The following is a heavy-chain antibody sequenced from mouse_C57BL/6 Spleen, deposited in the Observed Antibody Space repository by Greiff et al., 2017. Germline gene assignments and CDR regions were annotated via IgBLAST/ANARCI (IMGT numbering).Heavy chain of an antibody. CDR1: GYAFSSYW. D-gene: IGHD3-3*01. V-gene: IGHV1-80*01. CDR2: IYPGDGDT. CDR3: ARKLDREYYFDY. Sequence: VQLVESGAELVKPGASVKLSCKASGYAFSSYWMNWVKQRPGKGLEWIGQIYPGDGDTNYNGKFKGKATLTADKSSSTAYMPLSSLTSEDSAVYFCARKLDREYYFDYWGQGTTLTVSS. J-gene: IGHJ2*01.